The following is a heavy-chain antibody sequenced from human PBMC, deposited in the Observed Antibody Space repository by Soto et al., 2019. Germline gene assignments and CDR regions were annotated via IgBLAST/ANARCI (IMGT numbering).Heavy chain of an antibody. CDR1: GGSISSYR. CDR3: GREGGETWDYEAS. CDR2: LNTYGNT. Sequence: SETLSLTCTVSGGSISSYRWSWIRQPAGKGLEWIGRLNTYGNTHYNPSPKSRVTVSVDTSRNQFFLTLRPVTAADSAVYHCGREGGETWDYEASWGQGTPVTVSS. J-gene: IGHJ5*02. D-gene: IGHD1-7*01. V-gene: IGHV4-4*07.